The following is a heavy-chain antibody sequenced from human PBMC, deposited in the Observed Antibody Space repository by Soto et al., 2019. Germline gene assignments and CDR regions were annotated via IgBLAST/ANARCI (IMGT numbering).Heavy chain of an antibody. V-gene: IGHV4-30-4*01. CDR1: GGSISSGDYY. D-gene: IGHD4-17*01. Sequence: QVQLQESGPGLVKPSQTLSLTCTVSGGSISSGDYYWSWIRQPPGKGLEWIGYIYYSGSTYYNPSLKCRVTISEATSSSQFSLKLSSVTAADTAVYYCASREKYGGSLGYWGQGTLFTVSS. CDR2: IYYSGST. CDR3: ASREKYGGSLGY. J-gene: IGHJ4*02.